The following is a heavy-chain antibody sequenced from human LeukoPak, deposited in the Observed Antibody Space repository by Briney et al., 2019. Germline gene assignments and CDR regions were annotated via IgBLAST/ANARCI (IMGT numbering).Heavy chain of an antibody. D-gene: IGHD1-26*01. CDR1: GGTFSSYA. CDR3: ARMLVGATLYFDY. Sequence: GASVKVSCKASGGTFSSYAISWVRQAPGQGLEWMGGIIPTFGTANYAQKFQGRVTITTDESTSTAYMELSSLRSEDTAVYYCARMLVGATLYFDYWGQGTLVTVSS. J-gene: IGHJ4*02. V-gene: IGHV1-69*05. CDR2: IIPTFGTA.